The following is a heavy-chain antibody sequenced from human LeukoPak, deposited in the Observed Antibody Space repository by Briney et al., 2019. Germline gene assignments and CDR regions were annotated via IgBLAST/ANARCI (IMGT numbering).Heavy chain of an antibody. Sequence: SETLSLTCTVSGGSISGYYWSWIRQPPGKGLEWIGYIYTTGTTNYNPSLKSRVTISVDTSKKQSSLKLNSVTAADTAVYSCARHGGYSSSAAYWGQGALVTVSS. CDR2: IYTTGTT. CDR1: GGSISGYY. D-gene: IGHD6-6*01. CDR3: ARHGGYSSSAAY. V-gene: IGHV4-4*09. J-gene: IGHJ4*02.